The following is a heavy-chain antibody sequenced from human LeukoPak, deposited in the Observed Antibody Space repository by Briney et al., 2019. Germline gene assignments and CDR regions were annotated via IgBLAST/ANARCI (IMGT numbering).Heavy chain of an antibody. CDR2: ISGYNANT. J-gene: IGHJ6*02. CDR1: GYTFSSYG. Sequence: ASVKVSCKATGYTFSSYGISWVRQAPGQGLEWMGWISGYNANTNYAQKLQGRVTMTTDTSTRIAYMELRSLRSDDTAVYYCARGGRSRPYSYAMDVWGQGTTVTVSS. CDR3: ARGGRSRPYSYAMDV. V-gene: IGHV1-18*01. D-gene: IGHD2-15*01.